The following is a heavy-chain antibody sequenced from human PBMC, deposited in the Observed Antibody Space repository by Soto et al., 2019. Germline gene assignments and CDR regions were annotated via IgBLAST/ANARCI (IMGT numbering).Heavy chain of an antibody. V-gene: IGHV4-31*03. J-gene: IGHJ4*02. CDR2: IYYSGST. D-gene: IGHD5-18*01. Sequence: QVQLQESGPGLVKPSQTLSLTCTVSGGSISSGGYYWSWIRQHPGKGLEWIGYIYYSGSTYYNPSLKSRVTISVDTSMNQFSLKLSSVTAADKAVYYCAREEVGYSYGQETVYYCDYWGQGTLVTVSS. CDR3: AREEVGYSYGQETVYYCDY. CDR1: GGSISSGGYY.